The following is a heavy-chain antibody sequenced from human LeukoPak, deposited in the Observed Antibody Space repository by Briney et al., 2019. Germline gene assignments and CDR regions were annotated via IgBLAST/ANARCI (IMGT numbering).Heavy chain of an antibody. CDR3: ARTDGGNSGDYFDY. CDR2: IIPILGIA. V-gene: IGHV1-69*04. CDR1: GGTFSSYA. Sequence: SLKLSCTASGGTFSSYAISWVRQAPGQGLEWMGRIIPILGIANYAQKFQGRVTITADKSTNTAYMELSSLRSEDTAVYYCARTDGGNSGDYFDYWGQETLVTVSS. J-gene: IGHJ4*02. D-gene: IGHD4-23*01.